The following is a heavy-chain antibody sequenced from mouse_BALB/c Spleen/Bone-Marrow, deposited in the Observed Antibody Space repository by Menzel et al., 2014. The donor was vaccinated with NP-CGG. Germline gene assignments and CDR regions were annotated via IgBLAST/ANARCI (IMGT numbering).Heavy chain of an antibody. CDR1: GYSFTSYW. V-gene: IGHV1-74*04. J-gene: IGHJ1*01. Sequence: GAELVRPGASVKLSCKASGYSFTSYWMNWVKQRPGQGLEWIGMIHPSDSETRLNQKFKDKATLTVDKSSSTAYMQLSSPTSEDSAVYYCAREREITTVVAGDWYFDVWGAGTTVTVSS. D-gene: IGHD1-1*01. CDR3: AREREITTVVAGDWYFDV. CDR2: IHPSDSET.